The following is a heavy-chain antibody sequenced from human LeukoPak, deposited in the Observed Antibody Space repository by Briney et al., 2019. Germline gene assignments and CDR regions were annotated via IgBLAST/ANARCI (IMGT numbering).Heavy chain of an antibody. CDR3: ARAIVATILHDAFDI. V-gene: IGHV1-69*13. J-gene: IGHJ3*02. CDR2: IIPIFGTA. CDR1: GGTFSSYA. D-gene: IGHD5-12*01. Sequence: SVKVSCKASGGTFSSYAISWVRQAPGQGLEWMGGIIPIFGTANYAQKFQGRVTITADESTSTAYMELSSLRSEDTAVYYCARAIVATILHDAFDIWGQGTMVTVSS.